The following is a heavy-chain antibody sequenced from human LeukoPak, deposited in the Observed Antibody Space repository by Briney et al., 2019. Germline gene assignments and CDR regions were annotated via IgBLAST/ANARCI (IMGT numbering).Heavy chain of an antibody. Sequence: SGGSLRLSCAAPGFSVSNYWMNWVRQAPGKGLEWVANIKQDGSEKYYLDSVKGRFTISRDNAKNSLYLQINSMRDEDTAIYYCARGGGWDQLLFHYWGQGTLVTVSS. J-gene: IGHJ4*02. CDR1: GFSVSNYW. V-gene: IGHV3-7*01. D-gene: IGHD2-2*01. CDR3: ARGGGWDQLLFHY. CDR2: IKQDGSEK.